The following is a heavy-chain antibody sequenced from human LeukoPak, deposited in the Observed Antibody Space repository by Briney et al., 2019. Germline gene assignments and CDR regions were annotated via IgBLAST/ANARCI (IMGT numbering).Heavy chain of an antibody. CDR2: IYYSGST. J-gene: IGHJ4*02. V-gene: IGHV4-61*01. D-gene: IGHD2-21*01. CDR3: ARELPSGPVDY. Sequence: PSETLSLTCTVSGGSVNSGSYYWSWIRQPPGKGLEWIGYIYYSGSTNYNPSLKSRVTISVDTSKNQFSLKLSSVTAADTAVYYCARELPSGPVDYWGQGTLVTVSS. CDR1: GGSVNSGSYY.